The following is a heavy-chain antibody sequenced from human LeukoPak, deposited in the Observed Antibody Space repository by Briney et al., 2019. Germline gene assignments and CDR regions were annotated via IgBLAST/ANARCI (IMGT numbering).Heavy chain of an antibody. CDR2: ISTDGSST. D-gene: IGHD2/OR15-2a*01. Sequence: GGSLRLSCAASGFTFDDYEMSWVRQAPGKGPVWVSRISTDGSSTSYADSVKGRFTISRDNGKDTLYLQLNSLRAEDTAVYYCASYLTSIPSGMDVWGQGTTVTVSS. CDR3: ASYLTSIPSGMDV. V-gene: IGHV3-74*01. CDR1: GFTFDDYE. J-gene: IGHJ6*02.